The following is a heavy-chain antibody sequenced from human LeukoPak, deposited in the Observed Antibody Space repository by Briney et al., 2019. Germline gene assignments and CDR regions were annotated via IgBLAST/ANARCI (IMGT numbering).Heavy chain of an antibody. CDR2: ISYSGNT. Sequence: KPSETLSLTCTVSGGSISSYYLSWIRQPPGKGLEWIGYISYSGNTNYNPSLKTRVTISVDTSKNQFSLKLSSVTAADTAVYYCARLRTDSSGGGWFDPWGQGTLVTVSS. CDR3: ARLRTDSSGGGWFDP. V-gene: IGHV4-59*08. J-gene: IGHJ5*02. D-gene: IGHD6-19*01. CDR1: GGSISSYY.